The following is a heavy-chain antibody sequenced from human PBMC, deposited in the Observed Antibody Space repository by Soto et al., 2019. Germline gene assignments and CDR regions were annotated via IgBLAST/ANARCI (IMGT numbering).Heavy chain of an antibody. CDR1: GGSISSSSYY. V-gene: IGHV4-39*01. CDR3: ARLGGGIAVAGRAFDI. Sequence: QLQLQESGPGLVKPSETLSLTCTVSGGSISSSSYYWGWIRQPPGKGLEWIGSIYYSGSTYYNPSLKSRVTISVDTSKNQFSLKLSSVTAADTAEYYWARLGGGIAVAGRAFDIWGQGTMVTVSS. D-gene: IGHD6-19*01. CDR2: IYYSGST. J-gene: IGHJ3*02.